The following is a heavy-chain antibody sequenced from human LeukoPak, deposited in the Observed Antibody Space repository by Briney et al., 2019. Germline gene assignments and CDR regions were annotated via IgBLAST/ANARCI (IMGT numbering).Heavy chain of an antibody. CDR1: GGSFSGYY. CDR2: INHSGST. D-gene: IGHD4-23*01. J-gene: IGHJ2*01. CDR3: ASPDYGGNSYWYFDL. V-gene: IGHV4-34*01. Sequence: PSETLSLTCAVYGGSFSGYYWSWIRQPPGKGLEWIGEINHSGSTNYNPSLKSRVTIPVDTSKNQFSLKLSSVTAADTAVYYCASPDYGGNSYWYFDLWGRGTLVTVSS.